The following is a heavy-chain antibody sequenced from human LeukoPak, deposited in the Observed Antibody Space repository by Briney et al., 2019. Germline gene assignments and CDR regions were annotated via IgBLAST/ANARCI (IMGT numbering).Heavy chain of an antibody. J-gene: IGHJ4*02. V-gene: IGHV1-2*02. Sequence: ASVKVSCKASGYTFTGYYMHWVRQAPGQGLEWMGWINPNSGGTNYAQKFQGRVTMTRDTSISTAYMELSRLRSDDTAVYYCARDVSGVATTYYFDYWGQGTLVTVSS. D-gene: IGHD5-12*01. CDR1: GYTFTGYY. CDR3: ARDVSGVATTYYFDY. CDR2: INPNSGGT.